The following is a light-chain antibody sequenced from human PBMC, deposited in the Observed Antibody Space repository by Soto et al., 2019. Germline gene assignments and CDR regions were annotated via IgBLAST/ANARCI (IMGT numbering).Light chain of an antibody. CDR1: QGVTKW. J-gene: IGKJ1*01. CDR3: QQYNSYSWT. V-gene: IGKV1D-16*01. Sequence: DIQLTQSPSSVSASIGDRVTMTCRASQGVTKWLAWYQQKPGKVPKLLIYTASTLQSGVPSRFSGSGSGTEFTLTISSLQPDDFATYYCQQYNSYSWTFGQGTKVDIK. CDR2: TAS.